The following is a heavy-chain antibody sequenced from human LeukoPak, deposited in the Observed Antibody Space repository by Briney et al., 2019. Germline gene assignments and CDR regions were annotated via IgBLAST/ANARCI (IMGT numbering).Heavy chain of an antibody. V-gene: IGHV3-30*02. J-gene: IGHJ5*02. CDR3: AKCRRYASGWCNWLDP. CDR2: IRYDGSNK. D-gene: IGHD6-19*01. CDR1: GFTFSSYG. Sequence: GGSLRLSCAASGFTFSSYGMHWVRQAPGKGLERVAFIRYDGSNKYYVDSVKGGLTISRDNSKNTLSLQMSSLRAEDTAVYFCAKCRRYASGWCNWLDPWGQGTQVTVSS.